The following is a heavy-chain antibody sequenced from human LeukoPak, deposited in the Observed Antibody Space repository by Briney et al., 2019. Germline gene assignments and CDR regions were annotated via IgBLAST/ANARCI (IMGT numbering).Heavy chain of an antibody. CDR2: IRSKAYGGAT. Sequence: GGSLRLSCTTSGFTFGDYAMRWVRQAPGKGLEWVGLIRSKAYGGATEYAASVRGRFIISRDDSNSIAYLQMNSLKTEDTAVYYCAKYYCDTRDYSRYFYFWGQGTVVTVSS. D-gene: IGHD3-22*01. J-gene: IGHJ4*02. CDR3: AKYYCDTRDYSRYFYF. V-gene: IGHV3-49*04. CDR1: GFTFGDYA.